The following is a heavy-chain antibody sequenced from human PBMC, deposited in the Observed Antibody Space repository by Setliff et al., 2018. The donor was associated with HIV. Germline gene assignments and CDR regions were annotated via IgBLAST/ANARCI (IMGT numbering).Heavy chain of an antibody. CDR3: AISDNYYSGSGINNVGLDCFDI. V-gene: IGHV4-59*02. Sequence: SETLSLTCTVSGGSVSNYYWSWIRQPPGKGLEWIGYIYDTGSTNYDPSLKSRVTISLDTSKDQFSLKLSSVTAADTAVYYCAISDNYYSGSGINNVGLDCFDIWGQGTMVTVS. J-gene: IGHJ3*02. CDR1: GGSVSNYY. D-gene: IGHD3-10*01. CDR2: IYDTGST.